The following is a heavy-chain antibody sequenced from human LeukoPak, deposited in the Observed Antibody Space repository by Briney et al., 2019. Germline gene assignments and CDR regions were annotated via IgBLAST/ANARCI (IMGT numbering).Heavy chain of an antibody. D-gene: IGHD6-19*01. J-gene: IGHJ3*01. Sequence: SETLSLTCAVSEMSFSAYYWNWTRQSPGRGLEWIGEINYGGSTKYTPSLEGRGTILIDTSKNQFSLKLTSVTAADTAVYYCARGFPPGSGSRGSHAFDVWGQGTMVTVSS. CDR3: ARGFPPGSGSRGSHAFDV. CDR2: INYGGST. V-gene: IGHV4-34*01. CDR1: EMSFSAYY.